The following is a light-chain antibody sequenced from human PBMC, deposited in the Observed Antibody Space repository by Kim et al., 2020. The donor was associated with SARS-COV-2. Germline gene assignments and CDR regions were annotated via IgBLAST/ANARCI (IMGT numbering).Light chain of an antibody. CDR2: DVS. CDR1: SSDVGGYNY. J-gene: IGLJ3*02. V-gene: IGLV2-14*01. CDR3: SSYTSSSRV. Sequence: QSALTQPASVSGSPGQSITISCTGTSSDVGGYNYGSWYQQHPGKAPNLMIYDVSKRPSGVSNRFSGSKSGNTASLTISGLQAEDEADYYCSSYTSSSRVFGGGTQLTVL.